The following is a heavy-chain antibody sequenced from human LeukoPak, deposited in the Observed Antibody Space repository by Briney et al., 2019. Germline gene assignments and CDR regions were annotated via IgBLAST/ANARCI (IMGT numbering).Heavy chain of an antibody. Sequence: GASEKVSCKASGDTFISYGINWVRQAPGQGLEWMGWISPHNGNTNYAQKLQGRVTMTTDTSTSTAYMEVRSLRSDDTAVYYCARAWIAVAGPGTSDYCGQGTLVMVSS. J-gene: IGHJ4*02. D-gene: IGHD6-19*01. V-gene: IGHV1-18*01. CDR2: ISPHNGNT. CDR3: ARAWIAVAGPGTSDY. CDR1: GDTFISYG.